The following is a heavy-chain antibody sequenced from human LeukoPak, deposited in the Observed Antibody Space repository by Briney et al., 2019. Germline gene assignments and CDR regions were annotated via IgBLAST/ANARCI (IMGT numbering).Heavy chain of an antibody. Sequence: GGSLRLSCAASGFTFSSYAMSWVRPVPGKGLEWVSGITGGGGSTYYADSVKGRFTISRDNSKNTVYLQMNSLRAEDMAVYYCAKSSGEFMYYLDYWGQGTLVTVSA. CDR1: GFTFSSYA. J-gene: IGHJ4*02. CDR3: AKSSGEFMYYLDY. D-gene: IGHD3-16*01. CDR2: ITGGGGST. V-gene: IGHV3-23*01.